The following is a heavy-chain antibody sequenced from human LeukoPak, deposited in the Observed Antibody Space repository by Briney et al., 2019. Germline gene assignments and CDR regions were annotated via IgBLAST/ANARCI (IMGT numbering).Heavy chain of an antibody. D-gene: IGHD2/OR15-2a*01. Sequence: GGSLILSCSAAKFIFTTYTMTWVRQAAGRGLEWVSSVSRGGASTYYADSVKGRFTISRDSSNNTVYLEMRSLRAEDTAVYYCAKDSYAFDGWGQGTTVSASS. CDR2: VSRGGAST. V-gene: IGHV3-23*01. CDR3: AKDSYAFDG. J-gene: IGHJ6*02. CDR1: KFIFTTYT.